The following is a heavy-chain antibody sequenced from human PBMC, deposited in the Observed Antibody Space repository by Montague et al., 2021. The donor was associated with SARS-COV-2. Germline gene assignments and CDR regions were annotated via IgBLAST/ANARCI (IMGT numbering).Heavy chain of an antibody. Sequence: SLRLSCAASGFTLSRYAMHWVRQAPGKGLEWVAVISYDGSNKHNADSVKGRFTISRDKSENTLYVQMNSLRAEDTAVYYCARGRGTYSLDHWGQGTLVTRSS. V-gene: IGHV3-30-3*01. CDR1: GFTLSRYA. D-gene: IGHD1-26*01. J-gene: IGHJ4*02. CDR3: ARGRGTYSLDH. CDR2: ISYDGSNK.